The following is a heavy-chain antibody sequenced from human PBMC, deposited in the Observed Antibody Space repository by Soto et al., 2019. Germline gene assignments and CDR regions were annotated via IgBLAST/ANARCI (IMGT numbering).Heavy chain of an antibody. D-gene: IGHD2-2*01. Sequence: ASVKVSCKASGYTFTSYGISWVRQAPGQGLEWMGWISAYNGNTNYAQKLQGRVTMTTDTSTSTAYMELRSLRSDDTAVYYCARSEDIVVVPAADPFSNWFDPWGQGTLVTVS. V-gene: IGHV1-18*01. CDR1: GYTFTSYG. CDR3: ARSEDIVVVPAADPFSNWFDP. J-gene: IGHJ5*02. CDR2: ISAYNGNT.